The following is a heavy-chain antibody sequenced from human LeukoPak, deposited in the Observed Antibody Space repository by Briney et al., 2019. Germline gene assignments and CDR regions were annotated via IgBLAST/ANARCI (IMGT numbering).Heavy chain of an antibody. CDR3: ARAYYDSSVPDY. J-gene: IGHJ4*02. D-gene: IGHD3-22*01. Sequence: ASVKVSCKAPGYTFTSYDINWVRQATGQGLEWMGWMNPNSGNTGYAQKFQGRVTMTRNTSISTAYMELSSLRSEDTAVYYCARAYYDSSVPDYWGQGTLVTVSS. CDR2: MNPNSGNT. V-gene: IGHV1-8*01. CDR1: GYTFTSYD.